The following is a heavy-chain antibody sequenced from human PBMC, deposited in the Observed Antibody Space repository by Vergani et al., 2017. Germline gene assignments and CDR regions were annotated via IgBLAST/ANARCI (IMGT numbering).Heavy chain of an antibody. D-gene: IGHD4-17*01. CDR3: AKEAIVDYGFYFDH. CDR2: ISDRSASI. CDR1: GFSFTNFN. Sequence: EVQLVESGGGLVQPGGSLRLSCAASGFSFTNFNMNWVGQAPGKGMGWISYISDRSASISSAASVRGRFTASRDNARNSLSLQMNSLRPEDTPIYYCAKEAIVDYGFYFDHWGQGVLVTVSS. J-gene: IGHJ4*02. V-gene: IGHV3-48*01.